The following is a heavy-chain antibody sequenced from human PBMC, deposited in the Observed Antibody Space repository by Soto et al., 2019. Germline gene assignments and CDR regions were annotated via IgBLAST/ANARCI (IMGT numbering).Heavy chain of an antibody. CDR3: AKGGSGWYDVGYFDY. CDR2: IGGSGGGSNT. D-gene: IGHD6-19*01. CDR1: GFTFSIYS. V-gene: IGHV3-23*01. Sequence: GGSLRLSCASSGFTFSIYSMSWVRQAPGKGLEWVSGIGGSGGGSNTHYAESVKGRLTISRDNAKNTLYLQMDSLRAEDTAVYFCAKGGSGWYDVGYFDYWGQGTLVTVSS. J-gene: IGHJ4*02.